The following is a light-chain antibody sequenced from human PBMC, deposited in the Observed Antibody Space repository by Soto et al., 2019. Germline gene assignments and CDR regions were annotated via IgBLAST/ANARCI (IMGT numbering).Light chain of an antibody. CDR1: SSDVGNYKY. Sequence: QSVLTQSPSASGSPGQSVTISCTGTSSDVGNYKYVSWYQQHPGKAPKLMIYEVSKRPSGVPDRFSGSKSGNTASLTVSGLQAEDEADYYCSSYAGSNNWVFGGETKVTVL. CDR3: SSYAGSNNWV. V-gene: IGLV2-8*01. CDR2: EVS. J-gene: IGLJ3*02.